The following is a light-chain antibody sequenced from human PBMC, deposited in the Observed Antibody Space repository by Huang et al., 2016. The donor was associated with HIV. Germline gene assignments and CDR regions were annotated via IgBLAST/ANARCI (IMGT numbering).Light chain of an antibody. CDR3: QQYNSYSRT. Sequence: DIQMTQSPSTLSASVGDRVTITCRASESISSRLAWYQQKPGKAPNLLIYKTSSLESGVPSMFSGSGSGTEFTLTINILQPDDFATYYCQQYNSYSRTFGQGTKVEIK. V-gene: IGKV1-5*03. CDR1: ESISSR. CDR2: KTS. J-gene: IGKJ1*01.